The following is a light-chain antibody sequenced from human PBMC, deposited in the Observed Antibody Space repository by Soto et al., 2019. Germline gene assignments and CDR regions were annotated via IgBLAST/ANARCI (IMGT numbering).Light chain of an antibody. CDR1: SGSVSTSHF. V-gene: IGLV8-61*01. Sequence: QAVVTQEPSFSVSPGGTVTLTCGLRSGSVSTSHFASWYQQTPGQAPRTLIYSTNTRSSGVPDRFSGSKSGNTASLTVSGLQAEDEADYYCSSYAGSNNFVVFGGGTKLTVL. CDR3: SSYAGSNNFVV. CDR2: STN. J-gene: IGLJ2*01.